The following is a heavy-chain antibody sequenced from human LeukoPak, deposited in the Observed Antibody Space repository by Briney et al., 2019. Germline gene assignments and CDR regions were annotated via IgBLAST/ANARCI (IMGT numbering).Heavy chain of an antibody. CDR1: GDSXXSNSAX. V-gene: IGHV6-1*01. D-gene: IGHD3-3*01. Sequence: XLXXAXSGDSXXSNSAXWNWIRQSPSRGLEWLGRTYYRSKWYNDYAVSVKSRITINPDTSKNQFSLQLNSVTPEDTAVYYCAREVLRFLEWLIGFDPWGQGTLVTVSS. J-gene: IGHJ5*02. CDR2: TYYRSKWYN. CDR3: AREVLRFLEWLIGFDP.